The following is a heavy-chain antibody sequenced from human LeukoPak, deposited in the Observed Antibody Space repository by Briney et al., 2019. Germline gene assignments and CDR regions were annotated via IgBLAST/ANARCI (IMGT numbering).Heavy chain of an antibody. D-gene: IGHD4-11*01. J-gene: IGHJ3*01. Sequence: GGSLRLSCAASGFTFSGYAMHWVRQAPGKGLECVSSISASGESTYYADSVKGRFTSSRDNSKNTLYLQMNSLRAEDTAIYYCANEYSKGDVWGQGTTVTVSS. CDR2: ISASGEST. CDR3: ANEYSKGDV. V-gene: IGHV3-23*01. CDR1: GFTFSGYA.